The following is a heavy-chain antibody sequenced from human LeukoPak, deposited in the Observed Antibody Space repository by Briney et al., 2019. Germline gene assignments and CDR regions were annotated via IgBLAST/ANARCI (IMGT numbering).Heavy chain of an antibody. Sequence: ASVKVSCKASGYTFTSYGISWVRQAPGQGLEWMGWISAYNGNTNYAQKLQGRVTMTTDTYTSTDYMELRSLRSDDTAVYYCARDGLLWFGELPNPGDYWGQGTLVTVSS. CDR3: ARDGLLWFGELPNPGDY. CDR1: GYTFTSYG. CDR2: ISAYNGNT. V-gene: IGHV1-18*04. D-gene: IGHD3-10*01. J-gene: IGHJ4*02.